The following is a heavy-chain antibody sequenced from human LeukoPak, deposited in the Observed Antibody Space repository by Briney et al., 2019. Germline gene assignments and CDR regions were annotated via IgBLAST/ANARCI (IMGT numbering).Heavy chain of an antibody. CDR3: ARDDRDISSYRFDY. Sequence: GGSLRLSCAASGFTFNTYSMNWVRQAPGKGLEWVSSISSNSRDIYYADSVKGRFTISRDNAKNSLHLQMNSLRAEDTAMYYCARDDRDISSYRFDYWGHGILVTVSS. J-gene: IGHJ4*01. D-gene: IGHD6-6*01. CDR1: GFTFNTYS. V-gene: IGHV3-21*01. CDR2: ISSNSRDI.